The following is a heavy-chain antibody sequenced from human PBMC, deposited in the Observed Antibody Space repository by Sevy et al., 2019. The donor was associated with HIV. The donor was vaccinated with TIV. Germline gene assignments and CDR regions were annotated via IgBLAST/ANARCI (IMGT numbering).Heavy chain of an antibody. CDR3: ARDFTIFGLVSGIDY. CDR2: ISDDSRYI. CDR1: GFNFRTYS. J-gene: IGHJ4*01. V-gene: IGHV3-21*04. Sequence: GGSLRLSCAASGFNFRTYSMNWVRQAPGKGLEWLSSISDDSRYIYYSDSVKGRFTISRANAKNLLFLQMNNLRVEDTAIYYCARDFTIFGLVSGIDYWGHGNLVTVSS. D-gene: IGHD3-3*01.